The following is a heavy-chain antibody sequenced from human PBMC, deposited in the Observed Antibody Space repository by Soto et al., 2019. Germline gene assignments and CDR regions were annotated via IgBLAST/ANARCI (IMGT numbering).Heavy chain of an antibody. CDR2: TTYDGRNN. J-gene: IGHJ4*02. CDR1: GFTFSSYA. Sequence: VQLVESGGGVVQPGRSLRLSCAVSGFTFSSYAMHWVRHTPGKGLEWVAVTTYDGRNNYYADSVKGRFTISRDNSKNTLYLQMNSLRPEDTAVYYCARDPHASPRYYFDYWGQGTLVTVSS. CDR3: ARDPHASPRYYFDY. D-gene: IGHD1-20*01. V-gene: IGHV3-30*04.